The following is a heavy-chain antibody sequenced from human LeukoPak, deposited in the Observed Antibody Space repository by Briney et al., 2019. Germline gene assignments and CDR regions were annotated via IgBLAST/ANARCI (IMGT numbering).Heavy chain of an antibody. CDR2: INHSGST. V-gene: IGHV4-34*01. J-gene: IGHJ4*02. D-gene: IGHD3-22*01. CDR3: ASDSSGYYYVH. Sequence: SETLSLTCAVYGGSFSGYYWSWIRQPPGKGLEWIGEINHSGSTNYNPSLKSRVTISVDASKNQFSLKLSSVTAADTAVYYCASDSSGYYYVHWGQGTLVTVSS. CDR1: GGSFSGYY.